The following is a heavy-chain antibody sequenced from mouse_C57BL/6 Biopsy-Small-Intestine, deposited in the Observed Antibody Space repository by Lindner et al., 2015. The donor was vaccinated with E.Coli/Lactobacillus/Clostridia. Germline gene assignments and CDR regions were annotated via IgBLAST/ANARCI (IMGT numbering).Heavy chain of an antibody. J-gene: IGHJ1*01. CDR3: ARLPHQGGYFDV. CDR1: GYTFTDYY. V-gene: IGHV1-34*02. CDR2: IYPDNGDT. Sequence: VQLQESGPELVKPGDSVKMSRKASGYTFTDYYMDWVKQSHGQSLEWIGYIYPDNGDTNNNQKFKGKATLTADTSSSTAYMQLSSLTSEDSAVYFCARLPHQGGYFDVWGAGTTVTVSS.